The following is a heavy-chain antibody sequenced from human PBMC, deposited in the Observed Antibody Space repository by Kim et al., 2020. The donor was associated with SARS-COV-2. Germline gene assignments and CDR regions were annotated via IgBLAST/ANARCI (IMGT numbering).Heavy chain of an antibody. CDR1: GFTFSSYA. CDR2: ISYDGSNK. Sequence: GGSLRLSCAASGFTFSSYAMHWVRQAPGKGLEWVAVISYDGSNKYYADSVKGRFTISRDNSKNTLYLQMNSLRAEDTAVYYCAQSSEYSGSWYYYYGMDVWGQGTTVTVSS. CDR3: AQSSEYSGSWYYYYGMDV. V-gene: IGHV3-30-3*01. D-gene: IGHD6-13*01. J-gene: IGHJ6*02.